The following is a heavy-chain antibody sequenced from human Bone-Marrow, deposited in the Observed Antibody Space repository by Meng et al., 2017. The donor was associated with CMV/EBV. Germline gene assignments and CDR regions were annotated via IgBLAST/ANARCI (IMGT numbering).Heavy chain of an antibody. CDR2: ISSSSSYI. Sequence: GESLKISCAASGFTFSSYSMNWVRQAPGKGLEWVSSISSSSSYIYYADSVKGRFTISRDNAKNSLYLQMNSLRAEDTAVYHCAREYSSSWRIYFDYWGQGTLVTVSS. D-gene: IGHD6-13*01. V-gene: IGHV3-21*01. J-gene: IGHJ4*02. CDR1: GFTFSSYS. CDR3: AREYSSSWRIYFDY.